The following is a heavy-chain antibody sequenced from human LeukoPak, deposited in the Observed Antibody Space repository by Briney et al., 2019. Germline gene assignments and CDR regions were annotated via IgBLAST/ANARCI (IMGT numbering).Heavy chain of an antibody. CDR3: ARFRVDTHWYFDL. CDR1: GGSLSGYY. D-gene: IGHD5-18*01. Sequence: SETLSLTCAVYGGSLSGYYWSWIRQPPGKGLEWIGEFTHSGSTDYNPSLKSRVIIIVDTSKNHFSLKLSSVTAADTAVYYCARFRVDTHWYFDLWGRGTLVTVSS. CDR2: FTHSGST. V-gene: IGHV4-34*01. J-gene: IGHJ2*01.